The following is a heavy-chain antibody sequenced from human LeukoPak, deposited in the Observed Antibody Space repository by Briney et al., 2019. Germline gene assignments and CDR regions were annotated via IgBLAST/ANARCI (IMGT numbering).Heavy chain of an antibody. Sequence: GGSLRLSCAASGFTFSDSYMSWIRQAPGKGLEWVSYISNSGATTYYADSVKGRFTISRDNAKKSLYLQMNSLRAEDTAVYYCAREGRYFDWLLPSDYWGQGTLVTVSS. J-gene: IGHJ4*02. CDR2: ISNSGATT. CDR3: AREGRYFDWLLPSDY. D-gene: IGHD3-9*01. CDR1: GFTFSDSY. V-gene: IGHV3-11*04.